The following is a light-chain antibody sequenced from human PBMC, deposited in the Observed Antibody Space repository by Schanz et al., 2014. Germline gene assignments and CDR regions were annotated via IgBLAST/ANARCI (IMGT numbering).Light chain of an antibody. CDR3: QQYNNWPPWT. Sequence: PGERATLSCRASQSVPSKYLSWYQQIPGPAPRLLIYGTSNRASGIPERFSGSGSGRDFTLTISRLEPEDFAVYYCQQYNNWPPWTFGQGTKVEIK. V-gene: IGKV3-20*01. J-gene: IGKJ1*01. CDR1: QSVPSKY. CDR2: GTS.